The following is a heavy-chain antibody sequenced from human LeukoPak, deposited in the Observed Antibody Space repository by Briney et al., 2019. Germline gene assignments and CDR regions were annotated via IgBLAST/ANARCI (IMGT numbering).Heavy chain of an antibody. J-gene: IGHJ4*02. CDR3: ARLQWLSTPFLDY. V-gene: IGHV4-61*02. D-gene: IGHD6-19*01. CDR2: VYTSGNT. CDR1: GASISSGSYY. Sequence: PSQTLSLTCTVSGASISSGSYYWRWIPQPAGKGLDRIGRVYTSGNTNYNPSLKSLVNISLDSPKNQFSLKLISVTAADTAVYFCARLQWLSTPFLDYWGQGTLVTVSS.